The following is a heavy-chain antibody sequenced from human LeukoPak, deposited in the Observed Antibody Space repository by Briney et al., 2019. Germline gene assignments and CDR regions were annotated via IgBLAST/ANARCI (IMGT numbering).Heavy chain of an antibody. CDR1: GFTFSSYA. D-gene: IGHD1-26*01. J-gene: IGHJ4*02. V-gene: IGHV3-23*01. Sequence: GGSLRLSCAASGFTFSSYAMTWVRQAPGKGLEWGSAISGGGGTTYYADSVKGRFTISRDDSRNTLYLQMNSLRGDDTAVYYCAKDVGKWESLHFFDYWGQGTLVTVSS. CDR2: ISGGGGTT. CDR3: AKDVGKWESLHFFDY.